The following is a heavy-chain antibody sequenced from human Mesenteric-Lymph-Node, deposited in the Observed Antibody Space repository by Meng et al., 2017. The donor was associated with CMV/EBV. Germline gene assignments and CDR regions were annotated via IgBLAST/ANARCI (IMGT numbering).Heavy chain of an antibody. V-gene: IGHV4-34*01. CDR3: ARGRYDFWSGYLRSYYGMDV. CDR1: GGSFSGYY. D-gene: IGHD3-3*01. CDR2: INHSGST. Sequence: ESLKISCAVYGGSFSGYYWSWIRQPPGKGLEWIGEINHSGSTNYNPSLKSRVTISVDTSKNQFSLKLSSVTAADTAVYYCARGRYDFWSGYLRSYYGMDVWGQGTTVTVSS. J-gene: IGHJ6*02.